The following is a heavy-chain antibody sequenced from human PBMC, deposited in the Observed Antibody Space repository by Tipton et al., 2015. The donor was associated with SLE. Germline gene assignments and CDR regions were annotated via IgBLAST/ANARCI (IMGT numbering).Heavy chain of an antibody. CDR2: INPNSGGT. Sequence: QLVQSGVEVKKPGASVKVSCQASGYTFANYGVSWVRQAPGQGLEWMGWINPNSGGTNYAQKFQGRVTMTRDTSISTAYMELSRLRSDDTAVYYCARIIAGHGDAFDVWGQGTMVTVSS. V-gene: IGHV1-2*02. J-gene: IGHJ3*01. CDR3: ARIIAGHGDAFDV. CDR1: GYTFANYG.